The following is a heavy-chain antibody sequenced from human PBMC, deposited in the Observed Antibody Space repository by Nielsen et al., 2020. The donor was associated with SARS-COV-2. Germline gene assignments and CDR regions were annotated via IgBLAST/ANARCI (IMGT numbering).Heavy chain of an antibody. J-gene: IGHJ6*03. V-gene: IGHV1-69*01. CDR3: ARTTLTTGDYYYYYYMDV. Sequence: WVRQAPGQGLEWMGGIIPIFGTANYAQKFQGRVTITADESTSTAYMGLSSLRSEDTAVYYCARTTLTTGDYYYYYYMDVWGKGTTVTVSS. D-gene: IGHD4-11*01. CDR2: IIPIFGTA.